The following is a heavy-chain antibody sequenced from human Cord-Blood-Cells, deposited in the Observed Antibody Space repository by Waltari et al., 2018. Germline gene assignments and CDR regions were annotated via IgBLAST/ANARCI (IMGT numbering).Heavy chain of an antibody. CDR3: ARRSGWYHAEYFQH. CDR2: INHSGST. V-gene: IGHV4-34*01. D-gene: IGHD6-19*01. Sequence: QVQLQQWGAGLLKPSETLSLTCAVYGGSFSGYYWSWIRQPPGKGLEWIGEINHSGSTHCSPSLKSRVTISVDTSKNQFSLKLSAVTAADTAVYYCARRSGWYHAEYFQHWGQGTLVTVSS. J-gene: IGHJ1*01. CDR1: GGSFSGYY.